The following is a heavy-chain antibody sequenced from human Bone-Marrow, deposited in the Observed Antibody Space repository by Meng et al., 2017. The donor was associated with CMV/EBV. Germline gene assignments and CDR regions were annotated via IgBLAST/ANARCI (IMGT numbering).Heavy chain of an antibody. CDR3: ARGSSSIFDY. Sequence: ETLSLTCAASGFTFSSYSMNWVRQAPGKGLEWVSSISSSSSYIYYADSVKGRFTISRDNAKNSLYLQMNSLRAEDTAVYYCARGSSSIFDYWGQGTLVTVSS. D-gene: IGHD6-6*01. CDR2: ISSSSSYI. J-gene: IGHJ4*02. CDR1: GFTFSSYS. V-gene: IGHV3-21*01.